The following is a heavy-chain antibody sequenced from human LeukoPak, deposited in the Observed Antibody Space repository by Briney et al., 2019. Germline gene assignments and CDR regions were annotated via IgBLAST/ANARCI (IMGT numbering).Heavy chain of an antibody. J-gene: IGHJ3*01. CDR3: ARAGDESTGHYDSLHF. CDR1: GYTFDENH. D-gene: IGHD2-8*02. CDR2: INPKSGAT. Sequence: GASVKVSCKASGYTFDENHIHWVRQAPGQGPEWMAWINPKSGATDSAQQFQGRLTITRDTSIGTASMDLSGLRLDDTGIYYCARAGDESTGHYDSLHFWGQGTMVTVSS. V-gene: IGHV1-2*02.